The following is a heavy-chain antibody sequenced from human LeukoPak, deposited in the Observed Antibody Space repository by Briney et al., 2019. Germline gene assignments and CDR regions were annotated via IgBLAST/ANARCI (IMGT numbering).Heavy chain of an antibody. CDR2: VYYSGST. V-gene: IGHV4-39*07. J-gene: IGHJ4*02. D-gene: IGHD5-18*01. CDR3: ARDLSGYSYGPPSV. CDR1: GGSISSSGYY. Sequence: SETLSLTCTVSGGSISSSGYYWGWIRQPPGKGLEWIGSVYYSGSTNYNPSLKSRVTMSVDTSKNQFSLKLSSVTAADTAVYYCARDLSGYSYGPPSVWGQGTLVTVSS.